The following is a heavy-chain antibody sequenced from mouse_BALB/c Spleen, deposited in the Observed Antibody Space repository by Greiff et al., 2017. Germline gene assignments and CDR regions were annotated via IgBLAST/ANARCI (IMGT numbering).Heavy chain of an antibody. CDR1: GYTFTDYN. D-gene: IGHD2-1*01. Sequence: VQLQQSGPELVKPGASVKISCKASGYTFTDYNMHWVQQSHGKSLEWIGYIYPYNGGTGYNQKFKSKATLTVDNSSSTAYMELRSLTSEDSAVYYCARWHYGKVFDYWGQGTTLTVSS. J-gene: IGHJ2*01. V-gene: IGHV1S29*02. CDR2: IYPYNGGT. CDR3: ARWHYGKVFDY.